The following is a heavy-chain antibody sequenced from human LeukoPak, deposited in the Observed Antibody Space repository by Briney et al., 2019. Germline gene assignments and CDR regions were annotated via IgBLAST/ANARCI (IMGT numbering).Heavy chain of an antibody. D-gene: IGHD6-13*01. CDR3: ARAGYTSTWTFDY. V-gene: IGHV4-4*07. CDR2: IYSTGST. J-gene: IGHJ4*02. CDR1: GGSIRSYF. Sequence: SETLSLTCSVSGGSIRSYFWSWIRQSAGRGLEHIGRIYSTGSTNYSPSLKSRASMLVDTSKTQFSLTLRSVTAADTAIYYCARAGYTSTWTFDYWGQGILVTVSS.